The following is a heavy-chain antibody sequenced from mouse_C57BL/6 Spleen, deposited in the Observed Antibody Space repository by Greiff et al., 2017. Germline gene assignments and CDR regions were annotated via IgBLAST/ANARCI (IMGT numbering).Heavy chain of an antibody. J-gene: IGHJ4*01. Sequence: EVQLQQSGPGLVKPSQSLSLTCSVTGYSITSGYYWNWIRQFPGNKLEWMGYISYDGSNNYNPSLKNRISITRDTSKNQFFLKLNSVTTEDTATYYCAIGSSYYYAMDYWGQGTSVTVSS. CDR1: GYSITSGYY. CDR3: AIGSSYYYAMDY. V-gene: IGHV3-6*01. CDR2: ISYDGSN. D-gene: IGHD1-1*01.